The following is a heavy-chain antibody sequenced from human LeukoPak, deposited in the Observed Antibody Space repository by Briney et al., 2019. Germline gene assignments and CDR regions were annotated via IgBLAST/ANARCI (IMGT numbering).Heavy chain of an antibody. D-gene: IGHD3-3*01. V-gene: IGHV3-48*03. Sequence: HPGGSLRLSCAASGFTFSSYEMNWVRQAPGKGLEWVSYISSNGSTIYYADSVKGRFTISRDNAKNSLYLQMNSLRAEDTAVYYCARAPYTIFGAMDVWGKGTTVTVSS. CDR3: ARAPYTIFGAMDV. CDR2: ISSNGSTI. CDR1: GFTFSSYE. J-gene: IGHJ6*03.